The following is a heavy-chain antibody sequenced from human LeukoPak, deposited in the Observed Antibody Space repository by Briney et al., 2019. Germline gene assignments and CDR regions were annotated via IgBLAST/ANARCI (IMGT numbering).Heavy chain of an antibody. Sequence: ASVKVSCKASGYTFTGYYMHWVRQAPGQGLEWMGWINPNSGGTNYAQKFQGRVTMTRDTSISTAYMELSRLRSDDTAVYYCARASGVDTTYQATPIFDYWGQGTLITVSS. CDR2: INPNSGGT. CDR1: GYTFTGYY. J-gene: IGHJ4*02. D-gene: IGHD5-18*01. V-gene: IGHV1-2*02. CDR3: ARASGVDTTYQATPIFDY.